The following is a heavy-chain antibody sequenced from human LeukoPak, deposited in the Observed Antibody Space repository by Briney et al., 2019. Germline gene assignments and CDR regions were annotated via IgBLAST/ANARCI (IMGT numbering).Heavy chain of an antibody. D-gene: IGHD3-3*01. V-gene: IGHV3-30*04. Sequence: GGSLRLSCAASGFPFSGSAMHWVRQAPGKGLEWVAVISYDGSNKYYADSVKGRFTISRDNSKNTLYLQMNSLRAEDTAVYYCSGYYFAEYFQHWGQGTLVTVSS. CDR1: GFPFSGSA. CDR3: SGYYFAEYFQH. CDR2: ISYDGSNK. J-gene: IGHJ1*01.